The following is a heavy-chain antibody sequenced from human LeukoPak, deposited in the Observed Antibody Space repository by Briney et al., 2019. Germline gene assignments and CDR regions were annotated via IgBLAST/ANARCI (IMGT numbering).Heavy chain of an antibody. Sequence: GGSLRLSCTASGFTFGDYAMSWVRQAPGKGLEWVGFIRSKAYGGTTEYAASVKGRFTISRDDSKSIAYLQMNSLKTEDTAVYYCSRSIDSGYDSRSLGDWGQGTLVTVSS. V-gene: IGHV3-49*04. CDR3: SRSIDSGYDSRSLGD. CDR2: IRSKAYGGTT. J-gene: IGHJ4*02. D-gene: IGHD5-12*01. CDR1: GFTFGDYA.